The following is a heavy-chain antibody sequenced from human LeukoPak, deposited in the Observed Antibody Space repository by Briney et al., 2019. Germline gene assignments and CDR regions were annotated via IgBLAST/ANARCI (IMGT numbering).Heavy chain of an antibody. CDR3: ARARNEDTIFGVVTYDYFDC. D-gene: IGHD3-3*01. CDR2: ISSSSSYI. Sequence: PGGSLRLSCAASGFTFSSYSMNWVRQAPGKGLEWVSSISSSSSYIYYADSVKGRFTISRDNAKNSLYLQMNSLRAEDTAVYYCARARNEDTIFGVVTYDYFDCWGQGTLVTVSS. CDR1: GFTFSSYS. V-gene: IGHV3-21*01. J-gene: IGHJ4*02.